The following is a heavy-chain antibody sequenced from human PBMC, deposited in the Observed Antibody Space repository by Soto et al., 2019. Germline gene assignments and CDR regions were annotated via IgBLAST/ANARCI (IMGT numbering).Heavy chain of an antibody. V-gene: IGHV1-2*04. D-gene: IGHD5-18*01. CDR3: ARDLTAVVKNFYYYYGMVV. J-gene: IGHJ6*02. Sequence: QVQLVQSGAEVKKPGASVKVSCKASGYTFTGYYMHWVRQATGQGLEWMGWINPNSGGTSYAQKFQGWVTMTRDTHSSAAYMELSRLRSDDTAVYYCARDLTAVVKNFYYYYGMVVWGQGTTVTVSS. CDR1: GYTFTGYY. CDR2: INPNSGGT.